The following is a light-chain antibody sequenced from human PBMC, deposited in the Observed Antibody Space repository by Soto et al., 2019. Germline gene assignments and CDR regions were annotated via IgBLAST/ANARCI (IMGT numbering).Light chain of an antibody. Sequence: EIVLTQSPGTLSLSPGERATLACRASQSISSSYLAWYQQKPGQAPRLLIYGASSRATGIPDRFSGSGSGTEFTLTSSRLEPEDFAVYYCQFFGSSRYTFGQGTKLEIK. CDR3: QFFGSSRYT. J-gene: IGKJ2*01. CDR2: GAS. CDR1: QSISSSY. V-gene: IGKV3-20*01.